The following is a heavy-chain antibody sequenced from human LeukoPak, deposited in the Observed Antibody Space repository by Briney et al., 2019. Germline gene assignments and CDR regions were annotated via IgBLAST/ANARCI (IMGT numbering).Heavy chain of an antibody. V-gene: IGHV4-4*07. CDR1: GGSISTYY. CDR3: AREWRPAEYGSEYYYGMDV. D-gene: IGHD3-10*01. J-gene: IGHJ6*02. Sequence: PSETLSLTCTVSGGSISTYYWTWIRQSAGKGLDWIGRISTSGTTNYNPSLKSRVTMSVDTSKNQFSLKLTSVTAADTAVYYCAREWRPAEYGSEYYYGMDVWGHGTTVTVSS. CDR2: ISTSGTT.